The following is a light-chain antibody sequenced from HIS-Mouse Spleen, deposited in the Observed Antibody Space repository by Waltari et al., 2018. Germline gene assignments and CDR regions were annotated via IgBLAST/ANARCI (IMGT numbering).Light chain of an antibody. V-gene: IGLV3-10*01. CDR3: YSTDSSGNHRV. Sequence: SYELTQPPSVSVSPGQTARITCSGDAFPKKSAYWYQQKSGQAPVLVIYEDSKRPSGCPERFSGSSSGTMATLTISGAQVEDEADYYCYSTDSSGNHRVFGGGTKLTVL. CDR2: EDS. CDR1: AFPKKS. J-gene: IGLJ2*01.